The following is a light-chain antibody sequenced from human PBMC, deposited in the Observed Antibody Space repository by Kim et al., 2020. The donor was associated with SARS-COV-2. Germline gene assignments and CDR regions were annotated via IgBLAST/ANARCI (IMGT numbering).Light chain of an antibody. CDR1: NIGSKS. J-gene: IGLJ1*01. CDR2: YDS. Sequence: APGRTARITCGGNNIGSKSVHWYQQKPGQAPVLVIYYDSDRPSGIPERFSGSNSGNTATLTISRVEAGDEADYYCQVCDSSSDHYVFGTGTKVTVL. V-gene: IGLV3-21*04. CDR3: QVCDSSSDHYV.